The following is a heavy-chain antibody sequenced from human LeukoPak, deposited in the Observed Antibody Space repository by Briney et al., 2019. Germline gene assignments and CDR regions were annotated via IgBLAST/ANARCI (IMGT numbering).Heavy chain of an antibody. CDR3: ARDYLGYCSSCPLGY. J-gene: IGHJ4*02. Sequence: GGSLRLSCAASGFTFSSYAMHWVRQAPGKGLEYVSAISSNGGSTYYANSVKGRFTISRDNSKNTLYLQMGSLRAEDMAVYYCARDYLGYCSSCPLGYWGQGTLVTVSS. V-gene: IGHV3-64*01. D-gene: IGHD2-2*01. CDR2: ISSNGGST. CDR1: GFTFSSYA.